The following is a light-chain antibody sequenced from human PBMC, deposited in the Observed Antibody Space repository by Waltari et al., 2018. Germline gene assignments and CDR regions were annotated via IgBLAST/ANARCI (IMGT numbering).Light chain of an antibody. V-gene: IGLV1-40*01. J-gene: IGLJ1*01. CDR3: QSYDSLSDSYV. Sequence: QSVLTQPPSVSGAPGQRVTISCTGSSSNIGAGSDVHWYQHLPRTAPKLLIYDNYNRPSGVADRFSAYKSGTSASLAITGLQAEDEADYYCQSYDSLSDSYVFGTGTKVTVL. CDR2: DNY. CDR1: SSNIGAGSD.